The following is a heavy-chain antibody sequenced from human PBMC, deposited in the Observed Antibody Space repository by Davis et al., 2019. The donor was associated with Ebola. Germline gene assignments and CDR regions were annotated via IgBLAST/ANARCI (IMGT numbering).Heavy chain of an antibody. J-gene: IGHJ4*02. CDR2: VTWDSDGI. V-gene: IGHV3-9*01. Sequence: SLKISCAASGFTFDNYAMHWVRQAPGKGLEWVSGVTWDSDGIGYADSVKGRFTISRDNAKSTLYLQMNSLGPEDTALYFCAKDSLSTWFSYFDNWGQGTPVTVSS. D-gene: IGHD2-2*01. CDR1: GFTFDNYA. CDR3: AKDSLSTWFSYFDN.